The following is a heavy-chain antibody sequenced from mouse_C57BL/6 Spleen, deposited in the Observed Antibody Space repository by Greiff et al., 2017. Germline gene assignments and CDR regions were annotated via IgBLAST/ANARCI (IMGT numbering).Heavy chain of an antibody. CDR3: ASYGNWYFDV. J-gene: IGHJ1*03. V-gene: IGHV3-6*01. CDR2: ISYDGSN. CDR1: GYSITSGYY. Sequence: EVQLQQSGPGLVKPSQSLSLTCSVTGYSITSGYYWNWIRQFPGNKLEWMGYISYDGSNNYNPSLNNRISITRDTSNNQFCLKLNSVTSEDTAPYYCASYGNWYFDVWGTGTTGTVSS. D-gene: IGHD2-1*01.